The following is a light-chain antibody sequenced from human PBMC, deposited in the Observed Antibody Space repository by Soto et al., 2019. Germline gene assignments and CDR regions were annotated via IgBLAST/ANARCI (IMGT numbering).Light chain of an antibody. CDR1: SSDVGKYNY. J-gene: IGLJ2*01. Sequence: QSALTQPASVSGSPGQSITISCTGTSSDVGKYNYVSWYQQHPAKAPKLMIFEVSNRPSGVSNRFSGSKSGNTASLTISGLQAEDEAEYYCSSFTGSSINTVVFGGGNQLTVL. CDR3: SSFTGSSINTVV. V-gene: IGLV2-14*01. CDR2: EVS.